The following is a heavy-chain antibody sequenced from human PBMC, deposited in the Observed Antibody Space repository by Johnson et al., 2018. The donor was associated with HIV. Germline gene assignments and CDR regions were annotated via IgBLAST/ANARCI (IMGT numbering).Heavy chain of an antibody. D-gene: IGHD1-1*01. CDR2: INSGGST. CDR1: GFTFSDYY. CDR3: ASRYTVDAFDI. Sequence: EKLVESGGGLVKPGGSLRLSCAASGFTFSDYYMNCIRQAPGKGLEWVASINSGGSTYYADSVKGRFTISRDNSKNTLYLQMNSLRAEDTAVYYCASRYTVDAFDIWGQGTMVTVSS. V-gene: IGHV3-66*02. J-gene: IGHJ3*02.